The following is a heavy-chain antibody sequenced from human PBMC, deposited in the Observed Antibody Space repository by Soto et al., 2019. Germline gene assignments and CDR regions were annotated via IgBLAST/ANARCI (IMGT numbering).Heavy chain of an antibody. Sequence: QVQLVESGGGVVQPGRSLRLSCAASGFTFSSYGMHWVRQAPGKGLEWVAVIWYDGSNKYYADSVKGRFTISRDNSKNTLYLQMNSLRGEDTAVYYWARDDYGDYAGYGMDVWGQGTTVTVSS. V-gene: IGHV3-33*01. CDR1: GFTFSSYG. J-gene: IGHJ6*02. CDR3: ARDDYGDYAGYGMDV. D-gene: IGHD4-17*01. CDR2: IWYDGSNK.